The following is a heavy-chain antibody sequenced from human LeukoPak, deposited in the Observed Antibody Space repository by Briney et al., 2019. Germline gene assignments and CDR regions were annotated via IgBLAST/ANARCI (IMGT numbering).Heavy chain of an antibody. Sequence: ASVKVSCKASGYTFTNYAMHWVRQAPGQRLEWMGWINAGNGNTKYSQEFRGRVTITRDTSASAAYMELSSLRSDDMAVYYCARLCSIRWCLHDWFDPWGQGTLVTVSS. CDR3: ARLCSIRWCLHDWFDP. V-gene: IGHV1-3*03. CDR2: INAGNGNT. CDR1: GYTFTNYA. D-gene: IGHD2-21*01. J-gene: IGHJ5*02.